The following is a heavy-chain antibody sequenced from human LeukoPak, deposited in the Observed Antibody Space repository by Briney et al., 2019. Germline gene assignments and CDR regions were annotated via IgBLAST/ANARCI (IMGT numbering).Heavy chain of an antibody. Sequence: ASVKVSCKASGYTFTGYYMHWVRQAPGQGLEWMGWINPNSGGTNYAQKFQGRVTVTRDTSISTAYMELSRLRSDDPAVYYCARDRTMVRGVITNCFDPWGQGTLVTVSS. J-gene: IGHJ5*02. CDR1: GYTFTGYY. D-gene: IGHD3-10*01. CDR2: INPNSGGT. CDR3: ARDRTMVRGVITNCFDP. V-gene: IGHV1-2*02.